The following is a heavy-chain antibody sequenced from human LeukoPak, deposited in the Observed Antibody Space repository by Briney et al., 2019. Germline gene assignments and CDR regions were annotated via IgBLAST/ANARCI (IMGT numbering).Heavy chain of an antibody. D-gene: IGHD3-10*01. CDR2: FDPEDGET. CDR1: GYTLTELS. Sequence: ASVKVSCKVSGYTLTELSMHWVRQAPGKGLEWMGGFDPEDGETIYAQKFQGWVTMTRDTSISTAYMELSRLRSDDTAVYYCARGSVFPEPNWFDPWGQGTLVTVSS. J-gene: IGHJ5*02. CDR3: ARGSVFPEPNWFDP. V-gene: IGHV1-24*01.